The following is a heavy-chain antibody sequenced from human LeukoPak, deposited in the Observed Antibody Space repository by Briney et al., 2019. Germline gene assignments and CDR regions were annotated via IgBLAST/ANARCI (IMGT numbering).Heavy chain of an antibody. J-gene: IGHJ4*02. CDR3: AGDSISSPNLDY. CDR1: GFIVIDRY. Sequence: PGGSLRLSCAASGFIVIDRYMSWVRQAPGKGLEWVAIIFRGDATYYIDSVKGRFTVPRDNSKNTMYLEMNSLRAEDTAVYYCAGDSISSPNLDYWGRGTLVTVSS. D-gene: IGHD6-6*01. V-gene: IGHV3-53*01. CDR2: IFRGDAT.